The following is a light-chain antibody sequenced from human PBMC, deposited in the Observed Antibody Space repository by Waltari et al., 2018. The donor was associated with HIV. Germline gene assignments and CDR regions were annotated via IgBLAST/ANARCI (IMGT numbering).Light chain of an antibody. CDR1: QAISNY. CDR3: QKYNSAPYT. Sequence: DIQMAQSRSSLSASVRDRVTITCRASQAISNYLAWYQQKPGKVPKLLIYAASTLQSGVPSRFSGSASGTDFTLTISSLQTEDVATYYCQKYNSAPYTFGQGTKLEIK. V-gene: IGKV1-27*01. J-gene: IGKJ2*01. CDR2: AAS.